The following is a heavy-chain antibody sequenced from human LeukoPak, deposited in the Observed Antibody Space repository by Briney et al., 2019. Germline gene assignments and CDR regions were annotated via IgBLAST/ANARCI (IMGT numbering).Heavy chain of an antibody. Sequence: ETLSLTCTVSGGSISSSSYYWGWIRQPPGKGLEWVGSVYYSGKTFYSPSLESRVTISVDTSKNHFSLRLISVTAADTAMYYCARHEHKAVAGDTWGQGTLVTVSS. V-gene: IGHV4-39*01. CDR1: GGSISSSSYY. CDR3: ARHEHKAVAGDT. J-gene: IGHJ4*02. D-gene: IGHD6-19*01. CDR2: VYYSGKT.